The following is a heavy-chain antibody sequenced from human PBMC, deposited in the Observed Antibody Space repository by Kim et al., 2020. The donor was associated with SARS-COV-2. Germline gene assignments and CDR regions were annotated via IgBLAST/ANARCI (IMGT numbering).Heavy chain of an antibody. Sequence: GGSLRLTCAASGFTFSNAWMSWVRQAPGKGLEWVGRIKSKTDGGTTDYAAPVKGRFTISRDDSKNTLYLQMNSLKTEDTAVYYCTTDRYYYDSSGYYYGLDWGQGTLVTVSS. D-gene: IGHD3-22*01. CDR1: GFTFSNAW. CDR3: TTDRYYYDSSGYYYGLD. J-gene: IGHJ4*02. V-gene: IGHV3-15*01. CDR2: IKSKTDGGTT.